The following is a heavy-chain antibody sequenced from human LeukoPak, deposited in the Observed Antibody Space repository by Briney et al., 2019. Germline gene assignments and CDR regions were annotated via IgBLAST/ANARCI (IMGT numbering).Heavy chain of an antibody. V-gene: IGHV3-23*01. J-gene: IGHJ4*02. CDR2: IGGSGGST. D-gene: IGHD5-18*01. CDR1: GFTFSSYA. Sequence: PGGSLRLSCAASGFTFSSYAMSWVRQAPGKGLEWVSAIGGSGGSTYYADSVKGRFTISRDNSKNTLYLQMNSLRAEDTAVYYCAKVNHPAKGTWIQLWLLDYWGQGTLVTVSS. CDR3: AKVNHPAKGTWIQLWLLDY.